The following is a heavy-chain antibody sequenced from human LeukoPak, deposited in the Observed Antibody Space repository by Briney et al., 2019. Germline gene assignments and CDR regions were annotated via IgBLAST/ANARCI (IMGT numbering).Heavy chain of an antibody. Sequence: ASVKVSCKASGYTFTDYYIHWVRQAPGQGLEWMGWINSHSGGTDYTQKFQGRVTMTRDTSITTAYMELSRLTSDDTAVYYCARVSGYSGYDEGYWGQGTLVTVSS. CDR3: ARVSGYSGYDEGY. V-gene: IGHV1-2*02. D-gene: IGHD5-12*01. CDR2: INSHSGGT. J-gene: IGHJ4*02. CDR1: GYTFTDYY.